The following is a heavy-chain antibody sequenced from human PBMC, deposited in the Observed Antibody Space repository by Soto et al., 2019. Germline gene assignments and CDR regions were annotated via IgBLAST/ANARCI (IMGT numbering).Heavy chain of an antibody. J-gene: IGHJ4*02. CDR2: ISYDGSNK. CDR3: AKGGTIFGVVIYPDY. D-gene: IGHD3-3*01. Sequence: GGSLRLSCAASGFTFSSYGMHWVRQAPGKGLEWVAVISYDGSNKYYADSVKGRFTISRDNSKNTLYLQMNSLRAEDTAVYYCAKGGTIFGVVIYPDYWGQGTLVTVSS. CDR1: GFTFSSYG. V-gene: IGHV3-30*18.